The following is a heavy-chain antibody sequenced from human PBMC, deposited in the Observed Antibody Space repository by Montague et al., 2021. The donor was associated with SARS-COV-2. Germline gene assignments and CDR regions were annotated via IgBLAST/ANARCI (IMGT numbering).Heavy chain of an antibody. V-gene: IGHV2-70*18. J-gene: IGHJ2*01. D-gene: IGHD6-19*01. Sequence: TLSLTCSVSSGSVSSDYWSWIRQPPGKALEWLALIDWDDDTYYSTSLKTRLTISKDTSKNQVVLTMTNMDPVDTGTYYCARIPEYSSGGGPDWYFDLWGRGTLVTVSS. CDR2: IDWDDDT. CDR3: ARIPEYSSGGGPDWYFDL. CDR1: SGSVSSDYW.